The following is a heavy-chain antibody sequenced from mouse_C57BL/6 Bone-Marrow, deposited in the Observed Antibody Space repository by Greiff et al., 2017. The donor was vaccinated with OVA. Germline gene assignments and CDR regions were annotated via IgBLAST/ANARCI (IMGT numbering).Heavy chain of an antibody. D-gene: IGHD1-1*01. CDR3: ARQDYYGSSYVGPWFAY. J-gene: IGHJ3*01. Sequence: EVKVVESGGGLVKPGGSLKLSCAASGFTFSSYTMSWVRQTPEKRLEWVATISGGGGNTYYPASVKGRFTLTSDTAKNTLFLQMRSLRYEDTALYYCARQDYYGSSYVGPWFAYWGKGTLVTVSA. CDR2: ISGGGGNT. V-gene: IGHV5-9*01. CDR1: GFTFSSYT.